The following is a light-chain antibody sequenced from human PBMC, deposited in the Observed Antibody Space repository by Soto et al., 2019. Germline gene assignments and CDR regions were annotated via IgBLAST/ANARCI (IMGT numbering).Light chain of an antibody. CDR3: QKYNSYST. CDR2: DAS. Sequence: DIQMTQSPSTLSASVGDRVTITCRASQSISSWLAWYQQKPGKAPKLLIYDASSLESGVPSRFSGSGSGTEFTHTISRLQPDDFATYYCQKYNSYSTFGQGTKVEIK. V-gene: IGKV1-5*01. J-gene: IGKJ1*01. CDR1: QSISSW.